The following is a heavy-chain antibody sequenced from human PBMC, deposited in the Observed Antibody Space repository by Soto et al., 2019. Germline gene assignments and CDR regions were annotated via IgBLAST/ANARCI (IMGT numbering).Heavy chain of an antibody. CDR1: GFTFNNYN. V-gene: IGHV3-33*01. Sequence: VTLVESGGGVVQPGRSLRLSCAASGFTFNNYNMYWVRQAPGKGLEWVAGIWYDGGNKYYADSVKGRFTISRDNSKNTLYLQMNSLGAEDTALYYCARGGYCIITSCPYYDYGMDVWGQGTTVTVSS. CDR3: ARGGYCIITSCPYYDYGMDV. J-gene: IGHJ6*02. CDR2: IWYDGGNK. D-gene: IGHD2-2*01.